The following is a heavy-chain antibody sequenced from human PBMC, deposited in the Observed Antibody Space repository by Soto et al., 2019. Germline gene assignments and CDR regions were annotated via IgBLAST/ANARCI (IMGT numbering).Heavy chain of an antibody. CDR2: ITGSGTTT. CDR1: VFTFSTCA. CDR3: AKDAGDVRDWDCRGGSCSTDGMDV. Sequence: GGSLRLACPATVFTFSTCAMNWVRQAPGRGLELVSSITGSGTTTYYADSVKGRFTISRDNSKNTLYLQMKSLRAEDMAVYYCAKDAGDVRDWDCRGGSCSTDGMDVWGQGTPVTVSS. J-gene: IGHJ6*02. V-gene: IGHV3-23*01. D-gene: IGHD2-15*01.